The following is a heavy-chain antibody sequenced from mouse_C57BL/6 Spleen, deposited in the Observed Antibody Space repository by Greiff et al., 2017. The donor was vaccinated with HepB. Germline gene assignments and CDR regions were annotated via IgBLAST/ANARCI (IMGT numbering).Heavy chain of an antibody. V-gene: IGHV1-47*01. CDR1: GYTFTTYP. D-gene: IGHD2-4*01. J-gene: IGHJ4*01. Sequence: VQLQQSGAELVKPGASVKMSCKASGYTFTTYPIEWMKQNHGKSLEWIGNFHPYNDDTKYNEKFKGKATLTVEKSYSTVYLELSRLTSDDSAVYYCARQDYDYPYAMDYWGQRTSVTVSS. CDR2: FHPYNDDT. CDR3: ARQDYDYPYAMDY.